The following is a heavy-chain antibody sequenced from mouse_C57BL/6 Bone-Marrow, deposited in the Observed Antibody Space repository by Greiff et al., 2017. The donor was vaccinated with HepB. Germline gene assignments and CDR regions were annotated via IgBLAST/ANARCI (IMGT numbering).Heavy chain of an antibody. J-gene: IGHJ3*01. CDR1: GYTFTSYW. V-gene: IGHV1-7*01. D-gene: IGHD1-1*01. CDR2: INPSSGYT. Sequence: QVQLQQSGAELAKPGASVKLSCKASGYTFTSYWMHWVKQRPGKGLEWIGYINPSSGYTKYNQKFKDKATLTADKSSSTAYMQLSSLPYEYSSVYYCASDDRYPFADWGQGTLVTVSA. CDR3: ASDDRYPFAD.